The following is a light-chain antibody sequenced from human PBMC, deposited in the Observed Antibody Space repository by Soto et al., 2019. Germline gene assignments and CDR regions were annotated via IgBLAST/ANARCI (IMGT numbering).Light chain of an antibody. CDR3: QQYNTWPPWT. CDR2: GAS. V-gene: IGKV3-15*01. J-gene: IGKJ1*01. CDR1: QSVSSN. Sequence: EIVMTQSPATLSVSPGERATLSCRASQSVSSNLAWYQQKPGQAPRLIIYGASTRATGIPARFSGSGSGTEFTLTISSLQSEDFAVYSCQQYNTWPPWTFGQGTKVEIK.